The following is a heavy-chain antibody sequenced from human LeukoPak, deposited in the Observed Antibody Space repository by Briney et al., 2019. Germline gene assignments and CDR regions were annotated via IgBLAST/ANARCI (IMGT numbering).Heavy chain of an antibody. J-gene: IGHJ5*02. CDR3: ARAQDGYNHRGFDP. D-gene: IGHD5-24*01. Sequence: ASVKVSWKASGGTFSSYAISWVRQAPGQGLEWMGGIIPIFGTANYAQKFQGRVTITTDESTSTAYMELSSLRSEDTAVYYCARAQDGYNHRGFDPWGQGTLVTVSS. CDR2: IIPIFGTA. CDR1: GGTFSSYA. V-gene: IGHV1-69*05.